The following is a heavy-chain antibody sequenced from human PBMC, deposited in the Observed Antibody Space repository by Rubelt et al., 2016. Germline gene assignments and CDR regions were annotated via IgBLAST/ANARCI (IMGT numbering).Heavy chain of an antibody. CDR2: SSGSGRST. D-gene: IGHD2-2*01. J-gene: IGHJ4*02. CDR1: GFTFSSYA. Sequence: VQLVQSGGGMVQPGGSLRLSCAASGFTFSSYAMSWVRQAPGKGLEWVSASSGSGRSTYYADSVKGRFAISRDNSKSTLYLQMNSLRPEDTAVYYCARDYCSSTSCLFDYWGQGNLVTVSS. V-gene: IGHV3-23*04. CDR3: ARDYCSSTSCLFDY.